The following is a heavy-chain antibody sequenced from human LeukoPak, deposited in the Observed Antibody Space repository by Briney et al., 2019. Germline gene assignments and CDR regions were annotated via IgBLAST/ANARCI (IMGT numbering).Heavy chain of an antibody. Sequence: PGRSLRLSCAASGFTFDDYAMHWVRQAPGKGLEWVSGISWNSGSIGYADSVKGRFTISRDNAKNSLYLQMNSLRAEDTALYYCAKGITGTMYNWFDPWGQGTLVTVSS. D-gene: IGHD1-7*01. CDR2: ISWNSGSI. V-gene: IGHV3-9*01. CDR1: GFTFDDYA. CDR3: AKGITGTMYNWFDP. J-gene: IGHJ5*02.